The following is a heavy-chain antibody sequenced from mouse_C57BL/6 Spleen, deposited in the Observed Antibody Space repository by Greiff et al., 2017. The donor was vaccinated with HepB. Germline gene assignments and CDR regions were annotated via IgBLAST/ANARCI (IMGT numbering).Heavy chain of an antibody. Sequence: EVKLVESGGGLVQPGGSLKLSCAASGFTFSDYYMYWVRQTPEKRLEWVAYISNGGGSPYYPDTVKGRFTISRDNAKNTLYLQMSRLKSEDTAMYYCARSHYYGSSQFAYWGQGTLVTVSA. J-gene: IGHJ3*01. CDR2: ISNGGGSP. V-gene: IGHV5-12*01. D-gene: IGHD1-1*01. CDR3: ARSHYYGSSQFAY. CDR1: GFTFSDYY.